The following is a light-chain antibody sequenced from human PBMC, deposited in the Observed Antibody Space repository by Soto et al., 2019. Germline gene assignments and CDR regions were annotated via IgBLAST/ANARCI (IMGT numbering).Light chain of an antibody. CDR1: SSDVGGYDY. J-gene: IGLJ1*01. CDR2: EVS. CDR3: CSYAGSSYYV. V-gene: IGLV2-8*01. Sequence: QSALTQPPSASGSPGQSVTISCTGTSSDVGGYDYVSWYQQEPGKAPKVMIYEVSQRPSGVPDRYSGSKSGNTAFLTVSGLQADDEAVYYCCSYAGSSYYVFGSGTKLTVL.